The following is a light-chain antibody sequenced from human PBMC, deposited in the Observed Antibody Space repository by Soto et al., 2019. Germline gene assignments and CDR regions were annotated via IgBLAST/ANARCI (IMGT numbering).Light chain of an antibody. CDR2: GAS. J-gene: IGKJ1*01. Sequence: EIVMTQSPATLSVSPGERATLSCRASQSVSSNLAWYQQKPCPAPRLLIYGASTRVTGIPARFSGSGSGPEFNLTISSLQSEDFAVYYCEQYNNWPPWTFGQRTTVEIK. V-gene: IGKV3-15*01. CDR3: EQYNNWPPWT. CDR1: QSVSSN.